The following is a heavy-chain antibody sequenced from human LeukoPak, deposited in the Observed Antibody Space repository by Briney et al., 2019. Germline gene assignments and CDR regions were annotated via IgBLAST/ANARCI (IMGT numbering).Heavy chain of an antibody. CDR2: ISTTGSTT. CDR3: AAAYHNYIFHY. J-gene: IGHJ4*02. CDR1: GFTFGDYY. D-gene: IGHD4-11*01. Sequence: GGSLRLSCAASGFTFGDYYMSWIRQAPGEGLEWVSYISTTGSTTYYPDSLKGRFTISRDNAKNSLFLQMSSLRAEDTAVYYCAAAYHNYIFHYWGQGTLVTVSS. V-gene: IGHV3-11*01.